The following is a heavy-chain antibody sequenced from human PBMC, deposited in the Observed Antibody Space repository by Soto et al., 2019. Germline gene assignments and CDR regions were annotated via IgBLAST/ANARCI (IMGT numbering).Heavy chain of an antibody. CDR2: IYYSGST. Sequence: QVQLQESGPGLVKPSQTLSLTCTVSGGSISSVNYYWSWIRQPPGKVLEWIGYIYYSGSTYYNPSLRSRVTISVDTSRNQFSLKLSSVTAADTAVYYCARAMVLTQNLFDPWGQGTLVTVSS. J-gene: IGHJ5*02. V-gene: IGHV4-30-4*01. CDR3: ARAMVLTQNLFDP. D-gene: IGHD2-21*02. CDR1: GGSISSVNYY.